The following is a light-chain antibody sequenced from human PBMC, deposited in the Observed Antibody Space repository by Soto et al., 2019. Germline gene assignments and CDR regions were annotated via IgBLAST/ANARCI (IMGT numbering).Light chain of an antibody. CDR2: EVT. V-gene: IGLV2-8*01. CDR3: GSKAGSDKHVV. CDR1: SSDIRDSNY. J-gene: IGLJ2*01. Sequence: QLVLSQPPSASGSPGQSVTISCSGISSDIRDSNYVSWYQQHPGKAPKLVVSEVTKRPSGVPDRFSGSRSGTTAFLTISGLQTEDEADYYCGSKAGSDKHVVFGGGTKLTVL.